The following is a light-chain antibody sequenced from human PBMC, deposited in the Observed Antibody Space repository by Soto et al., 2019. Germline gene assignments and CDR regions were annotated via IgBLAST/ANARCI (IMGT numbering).Light chain of an antibody. J-gene: IGKJ4*01. CDR2: EAT. CDR3: QQRNTCPTT. V-gene: IGKV3-11*01. CDR1: QMMNTY. Sequence: DIVLPQSPATLSLSPGERATLSCKASQMMNTYLAWYQHRPGQGPRLLIYEATTSATRIPARCSGSGSGADFTLTISSQDPEDFGIYYCQQRNTCPTTFGGGAKVEI.